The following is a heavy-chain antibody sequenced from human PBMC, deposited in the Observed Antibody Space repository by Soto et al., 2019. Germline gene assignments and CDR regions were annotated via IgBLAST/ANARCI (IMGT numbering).Heavy chain of an antibody. CDR1: GYTFTSYY. CDR2: INPSGGST. J-gene: IGHJ6*02. D-gene: IGHD5-18*01. CDR3: ARDRGYSYGYYYYGMDV. Sequence: QVQLVQSGAEVKKPGASVKVSCKASGYTFTSYYMHWVRQAPGQGLERMGIINPSGGSTSYAQKFQGRVTMTRDTSTSTVYMELSSLRSEDTAVYYCARDRGYSYGYYYYGMDVWGQGTTVTVSS. V-gene: IGHV1-46*01.